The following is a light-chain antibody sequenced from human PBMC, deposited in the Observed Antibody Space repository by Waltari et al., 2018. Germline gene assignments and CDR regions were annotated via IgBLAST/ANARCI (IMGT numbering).Light chain of an antibody. V-gene: IGKV2-28*01. CDR2: LGS. CDR1: QSLLHSYGYNY. J-gene: IGKJ1*01. Sequence: DMVMTQSPLSLPVAPGEPASTSCRSSQSLLHSYGYNYLDWYLQTPGQSPQLLIYLGSNRASGVPDRFSGSGSGTDFTLKISRVEAEDVGIYYCMQALQTPRTFGQGTKVEIK. CDR3: MQALQTPRT.